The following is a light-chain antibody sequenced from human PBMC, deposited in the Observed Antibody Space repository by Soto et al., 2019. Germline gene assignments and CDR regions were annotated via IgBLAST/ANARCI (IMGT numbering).Light chain of an antibody. V-gene: IGLV3-21*02. CDR1: KIGSKI. Sequence: SYELTQPPSVSVAPGQTARITCGGDKIGSKIVHWYRQRPGQAPVAVVFDASDRPSGIPDRISASRSGDTATLAISRVDAGDEADYYCQVWASTDEFFVFGSGTRSPS. CDR2: DAS. J-gene: IGLJ1*01. CDR3: QVWASTDEFFV.